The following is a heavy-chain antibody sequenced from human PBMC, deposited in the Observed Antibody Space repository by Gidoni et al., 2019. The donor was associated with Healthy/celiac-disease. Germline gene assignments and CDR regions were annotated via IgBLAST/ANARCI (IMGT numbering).Heavy chain of an antibody. CDR1: GYSFTSYW. CDR2: IYPGDSDT. J-gene: IGHJ4*02. Sequence: EVQPGQSGAEVKKTGESRTISCKGSGYSFTSYWIGRVRQMPGKGLEWMGIIYPGDSDTRYSPSFQGQVPISADKSISTAYLQWSSLKASDTAMYYCARQGMRGRTNFDYWGQGTLVTVSS. CDR3: ARQGMRGRTNFDY. V-gene: IGHV5-51*01. D-gene: IGHD1-7*01.